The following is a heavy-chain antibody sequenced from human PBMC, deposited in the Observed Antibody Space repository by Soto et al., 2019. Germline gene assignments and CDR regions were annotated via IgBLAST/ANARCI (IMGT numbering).Heavy chain of an antibody. CDR3: ARDKPRTQWLPYWFDP. CDR2: INPNSGGT. J-gene: IGHJ5*02. V-gene: IGHV1-2*02. CDR1: GYTFTGYY. Sequence: GASVKVSCKASGYTFTGYYMHWVRQAPGQGLEWMGWINPNSGGTNYAQKFQGRVTMTRDTSISTAYMELSRLRSDDTAVYYCARDKPRTQWLPYWFDPWGQGTLVTVSS. D-gene: IGHD6-19*01.